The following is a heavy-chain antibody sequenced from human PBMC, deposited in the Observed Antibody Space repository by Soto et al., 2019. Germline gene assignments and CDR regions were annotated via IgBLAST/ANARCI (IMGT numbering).Heavy chain of an antibody. Sequence: PGGSLRLSCAASGFTFSSYGMHWVRQAPGKGLEWVAVISYDGSNKYYADSVKGRFTISRDNSKNTLYLQMNSLRAEDTAVYYCAKAPTNSGYDDAFDYWGQGTLVTVSS. V-gene: IGHV3-30*18. CDR2: ISYDGSNK. CDR3: AKAPTNSGYDDAFDY. D-gene: IGHD5-12*01. J-gene: IGHJ4*02. CDR1: GFTFSSYG.